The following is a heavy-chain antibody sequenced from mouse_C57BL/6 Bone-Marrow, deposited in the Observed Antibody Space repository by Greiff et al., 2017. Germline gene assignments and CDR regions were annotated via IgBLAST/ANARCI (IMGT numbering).Heavy chain of an antibody. CDR3: ARVSYGSSFDY. CDR2: ISDGGSYT. CDR1: GFTFSSYA. J-gene: IGHJ2*01. V-gene: IGHV5-4*03. D-gene: IGHD1-1*01. Sequence: EVKLVESGGGLVKPGGSLKLSCAASGFTFSSYAMSWVRQTPEKRLEWVATISDGGSYTYYPDNVKGRFTISRDNAKNNLYLQMSHLKSEDTAMYYCARVSYGSSFDYWGQGTTLTVSS.